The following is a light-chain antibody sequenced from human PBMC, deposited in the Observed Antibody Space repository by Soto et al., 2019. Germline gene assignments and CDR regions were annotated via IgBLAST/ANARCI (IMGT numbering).Light chain of an antibody. CDR3: QQSYITPPWT. Sequence: DIQMTQSPSSLSASVGDRVTITCRASQSISSYLNWYQQKPGKAPKLLIYAASSLQSGVPSGFSGSGSGTDFTLTISSLQPEDFATYYCQQSYITPPWTFGQGTKVDIK. J-gene: IGKJ1*01. CDR2: AAS. V-gene: IGKV1-39*01. CDR1: QSISSY.